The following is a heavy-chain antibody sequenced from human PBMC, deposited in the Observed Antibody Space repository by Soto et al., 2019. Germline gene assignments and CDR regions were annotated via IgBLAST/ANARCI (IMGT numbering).Heavy chain of an antibody. D-gene: IGHD3-22*01. CDR1: GFSLNTSGVG. Sequence: SCPTLVNPPQTLTLTCTFSGFSLNTSGVGVGWIRQPPGKALEWLALIYWNDDKRYSPSLKSRLTITKDTSKNQVVLTMTNMDPVDTATYYCARPLYYYDSSAGLDWFDPWGQGTLVTVSS. J-gene: IGHJ5*02. CDR2: IYWNDDK. V-gene: IGHV2-5*01. CDR3: ARPLYYYDSSAGLDWFDP.